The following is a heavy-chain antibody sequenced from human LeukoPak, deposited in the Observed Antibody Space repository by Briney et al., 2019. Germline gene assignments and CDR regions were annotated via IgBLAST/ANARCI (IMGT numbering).Heavy chain of an antibody. V-gene: IGHV3-23*01. Sequence: GRSLRLSCAASGFTFDDYAMHWVRQAPGKGLEWVSAISGSGGSTYYADSVKGRFTISRDNSKNTLYLQMNSLRAEDTAVYYCAFHSIAVAGTLGYWGQGTLVTVSS. D-gene: IGHD6-19*01. J-gene: IGHJ4*02. CDR3: AFHSIAVAGTLGY. CDR1: GFTFDDYA. CDR2: ISGSGGST.